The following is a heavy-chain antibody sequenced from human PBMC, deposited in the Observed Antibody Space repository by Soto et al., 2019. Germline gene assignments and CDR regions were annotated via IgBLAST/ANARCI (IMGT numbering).Heavy chain of an antibody. CDR1: NASITSSGYY. J-gene: IGHJ4*02. Sequence: QVQLQESGPRLVEASQTLSLTCTVSNASITSSGYYWSWVRQPPGKRLEWIGYIYHSGSTFYSPSLQSRLTMSVDTSKNQFYLTLRSVTAADTDVYHCARMSGTYYVPDYWGQGTLVTVSS. CDR2: IYHSGST. D-gene: IGHD1-26*01. V-gene: IGHV4-31*03. CDR3: ARMSGTYYVPDY.